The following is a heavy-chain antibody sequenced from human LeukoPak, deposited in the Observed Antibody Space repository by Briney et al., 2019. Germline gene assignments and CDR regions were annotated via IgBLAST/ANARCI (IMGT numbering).Heavy chain of an antibody. J-gene: IGHJ5*02. CDR3: AKDHSPGWFDP. V-gene: IGHV3-7*01. Sequence: GGSLRLSCAASGFTFSSYWMSWVRQAPGKGLEWVANIKQDGSEKYYVDSVKGRFTISRDNAKNSLYLQMNSLRAEDTAVYYCAKDHSPGWFDPWGQGTLVTVSS. CDR1: GFTFSSYW. CDR2: IKQDGSEK. D-gene: IGHD5-18*01.